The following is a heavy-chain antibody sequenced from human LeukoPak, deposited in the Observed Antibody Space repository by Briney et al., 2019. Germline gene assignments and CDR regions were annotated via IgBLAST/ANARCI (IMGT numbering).Heavy chain of an antibody. J-gene: IGHJ4*01. CDR3: TTDGSGYYSFYFDY. V-gene: IGHV3-15*07. CDR1: GFTFSNAW. Sequence: GGSLRLSCAASGFTFSNAWMNWVRQAPGKGLEWVGRIKSKTDGGTTDCAAPVKGRFTISRDDSKNTLYLQMNSLKTDDTAVYYCTTDGSGYYSFYFDYWGHGTLVTVSS. D-gene: IGHD3-3*01. CDR2: IKSKTDGGTT.